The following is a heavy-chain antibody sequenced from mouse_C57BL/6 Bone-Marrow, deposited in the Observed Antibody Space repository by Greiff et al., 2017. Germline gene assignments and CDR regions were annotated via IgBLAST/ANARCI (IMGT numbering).Heavy chain of an antibody. CDR1: GFTFTDYY. CDR3: ARTETTTVVAPYYFDY. CDR2: VYPYNGGT. V-gene: IGHV1-36*01. D-gene: IGHD1-1*01. Sequence: VQLQQSGPVLVKPGPSVKISCKASGFTFTDYYMHWVKQSHGKSLEWIGLVYPYNGGTSYNQKFKGKDTLTVDTSSSTAYMELNSLTSEDSAVYYCARTETTTVVAPYYFDYWGQGTTLTVSS. J-gene: IGHJ2*01.